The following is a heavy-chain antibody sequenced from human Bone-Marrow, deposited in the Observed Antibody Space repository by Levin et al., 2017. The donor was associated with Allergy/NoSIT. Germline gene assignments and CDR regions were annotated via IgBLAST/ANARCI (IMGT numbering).Heavy chain of an antibody. CDR3: ATDPYYDSTIYDY. V-gene: IGHV3-21*01. J-gene: IGHJ4*02. D-gene: IGHD3-22*01. CDR1: GFTFSTYS. CDR2: ITSSSKYQ. Sequence: NPGGSLRLSCAASGFTFSTYSMNWVRQAPGKGLEWVSSITSSSKYQYYADSMKGRFTISRDNAKNSLYLQMNSLRAEDTAVYYCATDPYYDSTIYDYWGQGTLVTVSS.